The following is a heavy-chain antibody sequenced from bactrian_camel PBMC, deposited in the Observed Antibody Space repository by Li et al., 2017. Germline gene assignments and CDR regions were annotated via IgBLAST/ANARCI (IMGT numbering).Heavy chain of an antibody. J-gene: IGHJ4*01. V-gene: IGHV3S55*01. Sequence: HVQLVESGGGSVEAGGSLRLSCAASKYTIGSDCMAWFRQAPGKEREGVASISADGAETYSDSVKGRFAISRDNGKRTLYLQMNSLKPEDTAIYYCATVGDSTCLSGLCCKVRQREYKYWGQGTQVTVST. D-gene: IGHD2*01. CDR3: ATVGDSTCLSGLCCKVRQREYKY. CDR2: ISADGAE. CDR1: KYTIGSDC.